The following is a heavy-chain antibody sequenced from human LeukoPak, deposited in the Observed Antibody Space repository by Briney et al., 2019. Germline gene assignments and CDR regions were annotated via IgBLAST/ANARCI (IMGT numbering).Heavy chain of an antibody. CDR1: GFTFSSYS. Sequence: GGSLRLFCAASGFTFSSYSMNWVRQAPGKGLEWVSSISSSSSYIYYADSVKGRFTISRDNAKNSLYLQMNSLRAEDTAVYYCAREQWLVSYYYYGMDVWGQGTTVTVSS. D-gene: IGHD6-19*01. J-gene: IGHJ6*02. CDR3: AREQWLVSYYYYGMDV. CDR2: ISSSSSYI. V-gene: IGHV3-21*01.